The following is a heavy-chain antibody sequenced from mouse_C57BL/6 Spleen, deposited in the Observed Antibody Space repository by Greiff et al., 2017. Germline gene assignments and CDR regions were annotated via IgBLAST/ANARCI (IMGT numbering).Heavy chain of an antibody. D-gene: IGHD2-12*01. CDR3: ARLHDEDYYAMDY. Sequence: VHLVESGAELVKPGASVKMSCKASGYTFTTYPIEWMKQNHGKSLEWIGNFHPYNDDTKYNEKFKGKATLTVEKSSSTVYLELSRLTSDDSAVYYCARLHDEDYYAMDYWGQGTSVTVSS. V-gene: IGHV1-47*01. J-gene: IGHJ4*01. CDR1: GYTFTTYP. CDR2: FHPYNDDT.